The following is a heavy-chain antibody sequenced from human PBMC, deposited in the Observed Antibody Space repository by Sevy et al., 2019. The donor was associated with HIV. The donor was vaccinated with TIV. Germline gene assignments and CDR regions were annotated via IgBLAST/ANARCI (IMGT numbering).Heavy chain of an antibody. Sequence: GGSLRLSCAASGFTFSSYAMSWVRQAPGKGLEWVSAISGSGGSTYYADSVKGRFTISRDNPKNTLYLQMNSMRAEDTAVYYCAKDRVLYECYFDYWGQGTLVTVSS. CDR3: AKDRVLYECYFDY. V-gene: IGHV3-23*01. D-gene: IGHD3-3*01. CDR1: GFTFSSYA. J-gene: IGHJ4*02. CDR2: ISGSGGST.